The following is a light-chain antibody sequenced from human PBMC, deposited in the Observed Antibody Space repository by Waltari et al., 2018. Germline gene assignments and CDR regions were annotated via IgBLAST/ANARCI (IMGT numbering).Light chain of an antibody. CDR2: KDT. V-gene: IGLV3-25*03. CDR1: ELPKTY. J-gene: IGLJ3*02. CDR3: HSTHSNYWV. Sequence: SYELTQPPSVSVSPGQTAKITSPGDELPKTYAYWYQQRPGQTPVLVIYKDTERHSGIPERISGSSSGTTVTLTISGVQAEDEADYYCHSTHSNYWVFGGGTKLTVL.